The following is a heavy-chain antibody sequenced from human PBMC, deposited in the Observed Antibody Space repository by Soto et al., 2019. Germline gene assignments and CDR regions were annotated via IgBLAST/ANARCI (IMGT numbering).Heavy chain of an antibody. Sequence: EVQLVESGGGLVQPGRSLRLSCAASGFTFDDYAMHWVRQAPGKGLEWVSGISWNSGSIGYADSVKGRFTISRDNAKNSLYLQMNGLRAEDTALYYCAKDSCSGGSSHSRNWYFDLRGRGTLVTVSS. CDR2: ISWNSGSI. V-gene: IGHV3-9*01. D-gene: IGHD2-15*01. CDR1: GFTFDDYA. CDR3: AKDSCSGGSSHSRNWYFDL. J-gene: IGHJ2*01.